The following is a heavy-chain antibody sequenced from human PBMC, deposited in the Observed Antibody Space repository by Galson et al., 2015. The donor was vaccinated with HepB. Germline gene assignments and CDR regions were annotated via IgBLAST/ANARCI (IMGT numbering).Heavy chain of an antibody. D-gene: IGHD3-22*01. CDR2: IYWNDDE. Sequence: PALVKPTQTLTLTCTFSGFSLRTTGVGVGWIRQPPGKALEWLALIYWNDDELYSPTLKSRLTITKDTSKSQVVLTMTSLDPVDTASYYCAVSNMFDYDSSVTYFTYWGQGTQVTVSS. J-gene: IGHJ4*02. V-gene: IGHV2-5*01. CDR1: GFSLRTTGVG. CDR3: AVSNMFDYDSSVTYFTY.